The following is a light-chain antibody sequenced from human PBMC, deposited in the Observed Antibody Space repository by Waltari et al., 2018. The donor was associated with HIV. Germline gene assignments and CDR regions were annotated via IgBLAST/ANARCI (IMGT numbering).Light chain of an antibody. CDR1: SRDVGGYNY. J-gene: IGLJ3*02. V-gene: IGLV2-14*01. CDR2: EVS. Sequence: QSALTQPASVSGSPGQSITISCTGTSRDVGGYNYVSWYQQHPGKAPKLMIYEVSNRPSGFSNRFSGSKSGNTASLTISGLQAEDEADYYCSSYTSSSTLTFGGGTKLTVL. CDR3: SSYTSSSTLT.